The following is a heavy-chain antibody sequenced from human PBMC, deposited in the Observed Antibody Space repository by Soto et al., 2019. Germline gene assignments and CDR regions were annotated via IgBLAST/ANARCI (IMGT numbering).Heavy chain of an antibody. D-gene: IGHD6-6*01. J-gene: IGHJ6*02. V-gene: IGHV3-7*03. CDR1: GFTFSSYW. CDR3: ARVAGSSSFPTYYYYGMDV. Sequence: PGGSLRLSCAASGFTFSSYWMSWVRQAPGKGLEWVANIKQDGSEKYYVDSVKGRFTISRDNAKNSLYLQMNSLRAEDTAVYYCARVAGSSSFPTYYYYGMDVWGQGTTVTVSS. CDR2: IKQDGSEK.